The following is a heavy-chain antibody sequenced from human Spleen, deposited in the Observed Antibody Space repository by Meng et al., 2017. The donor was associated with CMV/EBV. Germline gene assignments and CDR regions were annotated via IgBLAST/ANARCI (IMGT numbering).Heavy chain of an antibody. D-gene: IGHD6-13*01. V-gene: IGHV3-23*01. CDR2: ISGSGYST. CDR1: GGSVSSSSYY. Sequence: ETLSLTCTVSGGSVSSSSYYWGWIRQPPGKGLEWVSAISGSGYSTYYTDSVKGRFTISRDNSKNTLYLQMNSLRAEDTAVYYCAKDLHAAGLGGPSYGMDVWGQGTTVTVSS. J-gene: IGHJ6*02. CDR3: AKDLHAAGLGGPSYGMDV.